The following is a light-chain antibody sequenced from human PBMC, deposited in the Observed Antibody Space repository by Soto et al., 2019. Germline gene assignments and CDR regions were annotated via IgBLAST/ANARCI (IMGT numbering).Light chain of an antibody. CDR3: QQYDNWPWT. CDR1: QSVSSN. CDR2: GAS. Sequence: EIVMTQSPATLSVSPGERVTLSCRASQSVSSNLAWYQQKPGQAPRLLIYGASARATAIPARFSGSGSGTEFTLTISSLQSEDFAVYYCQQYDNWPWTFGQGTKVEIK. J-gene: IGKJ1*01. V-gene: IGKV3-15*01.